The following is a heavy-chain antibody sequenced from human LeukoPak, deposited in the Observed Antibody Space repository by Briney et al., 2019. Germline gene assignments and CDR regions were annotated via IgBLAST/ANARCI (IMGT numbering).Heavy chain of an antibody. D-gene: IGHD6-13*01. J-gene: IGHJ4*02. CDR3: ARGYSSSWYGGEGY. Sequence: GASVKVSCKASEYTFTSYAMKWVRQAPGQGLEWMGWINTNTGNPTYAQGFTGRFVFSLDTSVSTAYLQISSLKAEDTAVYYCARGYSSSWYGGEGYWGQGTLVTVSS. CDR1: EYTFTSYA. CDR2: INTNTGNP. V-gene: IGHV7-4-1*02.